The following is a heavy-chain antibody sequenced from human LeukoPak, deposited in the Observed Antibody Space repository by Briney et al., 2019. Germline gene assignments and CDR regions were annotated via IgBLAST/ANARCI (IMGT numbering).Heavy chain of an antibody. Sequence: GGSLRLSCAGTGFTFRSYSMSWVRQAPGKGLEWVSSISGDSVHIFYADSVKGRFTISRDDAKSSLYLQMNSLRAEDTAVYYCARFETRGTGDSDFWGQGTLVTVSS. CDR3: ARFETRGTGDSDF. CDR1: GFTFRSYS. V-gene: IGHV3-21*01. CDR2: ISGDSVHI. D-gene: IGHD3/OR15-3a*01. J-gene: IGHJ4*02.